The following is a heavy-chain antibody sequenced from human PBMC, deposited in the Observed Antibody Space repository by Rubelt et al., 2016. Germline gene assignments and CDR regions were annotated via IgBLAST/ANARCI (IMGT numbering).Heavy chain of an antibody. D-gene: IGHD6-19*01. CDR3: AGGSGWLIDY. J-gene: IGHJ4*02. CDR1: GFTFSSYA. Sequence: EVQLVESGGGLVQPGGSLRLSCAASGFTFSSYAMSWVRQAPGKGLEWVANMKKDGSEKYYVDSVKGRFTISRDNAKKALHLQMNSLRAEDTAVYYCAGGSGWLIDYWGQGTLVTVSS. V-gene: IGHV3-7*03. CDR2: MKKDGSEK.